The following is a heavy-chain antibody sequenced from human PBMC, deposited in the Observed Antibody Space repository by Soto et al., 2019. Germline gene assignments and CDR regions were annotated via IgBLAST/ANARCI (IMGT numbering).Heavy chain of an antibody. CDR2: IYHSGST. D-gene: IGHD2-15*01. Sequence: PSETLSLTCAVSGYSMSSGYYWGWIRQPPGKGLEWIGSIYHSGSTYYNPSLKSRVTISVDTSKNQFSLKLSSVTAADTAVYYCATGWYFDYWGQGTLVTVSS. J-gene: IGHJ4*02. V-gene: IGHV4-38-2*01. CDR1: GYSMSSGYY. CDR3: ATGWYFDY.